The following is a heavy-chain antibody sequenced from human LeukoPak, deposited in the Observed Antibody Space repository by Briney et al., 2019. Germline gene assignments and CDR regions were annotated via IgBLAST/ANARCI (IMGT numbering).Heavy chain of an antibody. Sequence: SETLSLTCAVYGGSFSGYYWTWIRQAPEKGREWSGEMNPRGSTNYNPSLKRRVTISVDTSKNQFSLELSSVTAADTAVYYCARGRQDVTMIVVVMTAVSYYLDVWGKGTTVTVS. CDR1: GGSFSGYY. V-gene: IGHV4-34*01. CDR2: MNPRGST. J-gene: IGHJ6*03. CDR3: ARGRQDVTMIVVVMTAVSYYLDV. D-gene: IGHD3-22*01.